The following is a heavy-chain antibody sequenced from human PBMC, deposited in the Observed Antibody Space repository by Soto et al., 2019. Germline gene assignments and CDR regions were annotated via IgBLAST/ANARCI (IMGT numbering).Heavy chain of an antibody. D-gene: IGHD2-2*01. CDR1: GFTFSSYA. CDR2: ISGSGGST. V-gene: IGHV3-23*01. Sequence: GGSLSLSCAASGFTFSSYAMSWVRQAPGKGLEWVSAISGSGGSTYYADSVKGRFTISRDNSKNTLYLQMNSLRAEDTAVYYCAKGGASLDIVVVPAVISWGQGTLVTVSS. J-gene: IGHJ5*02. CDR3: AKGGASLDIVVVPAVIS.